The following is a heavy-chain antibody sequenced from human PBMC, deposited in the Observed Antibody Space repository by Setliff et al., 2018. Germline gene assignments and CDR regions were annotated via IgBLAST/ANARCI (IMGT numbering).Heavy chain of an antibody. CDR2: ITSSGRDT. D-gene: IGHD2-8*02. Sequence: PGGSLRLSCADSGFTFSRYWMHWVRQAPGKGLEWVSVITSSGRDTYYTDSVKGRFTISRVNSDNTLYLQMNSLRNADTAIYYCVKGTLPYCTGPTCYPLDHWGQGTLVTVSS. CDR3: VKGTLPYCTGPTCYPLDH. V-gene: IGHV3-23*01. J-gene: IGHJ4*02. CDR1: GFTFSRYW.